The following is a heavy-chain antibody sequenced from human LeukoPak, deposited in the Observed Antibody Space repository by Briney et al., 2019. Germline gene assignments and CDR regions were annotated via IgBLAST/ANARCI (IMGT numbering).Heavy chain of an antibody. CDR3: AADGRGRASGSYYINDAFDI. CDR2: IVVGSGNT. J-gene: IGHJ3*02. V-gene: IGHV1-58*02. Sequence: ASVKVSCKASGFTFTSSAMQWVRQARGQRLEWIGRIVVGSGNTNYAQKFQERVTITRDMSTSTAYMELSSLRSEDTAVYYCAADGRGRASGSYYINDAFDIWGQGTMVTVSS. CDR1: GFTFTSSA. D-gene: IGHD3-10*01.